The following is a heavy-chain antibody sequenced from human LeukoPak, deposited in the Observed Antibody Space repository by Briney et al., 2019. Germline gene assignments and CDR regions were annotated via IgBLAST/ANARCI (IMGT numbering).Heavy chain of an antibody. V-gene: IGHV3-7*01. D-gene: IGHD3-16*01. J-gene: IGHJ6*04. CDR3: VRESRVWVGPGIGRPLDV. CDR1: GFTFSDYW. CDR2: IKEDGSDK. Sequence: PGGSLRLSCAVSGFTFSDYWMTWVRQAPGRGLEWVANIKEDGSDKQYVDSVQGRFTISRDNAENSLYLQMNSLRAEDTAVYYCVRESRVWVGPGIGRPLDVWGKGTAVTVSS.